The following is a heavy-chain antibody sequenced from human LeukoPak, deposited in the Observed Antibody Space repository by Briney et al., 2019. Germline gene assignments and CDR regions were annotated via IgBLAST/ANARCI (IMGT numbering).Heavy chain of an antibody. CDR2: IIPIFGAA. CDR1: GGTFSSYA. V-gene: IGHV1-69*01. D-gene: IGHD5-12*01. CDR3: ARARWLRSPFDY. J-gene: IGHJ4*02. Sequence: SVKVSCKASGGTFSSYAISWVRQAPGQGLEWMGGIIPIFGAANYAQKFQGRVTITADESTSTAYMELSSLRSEDTAVYYCARARWLRSPFDYWGQGTLVTVSS.